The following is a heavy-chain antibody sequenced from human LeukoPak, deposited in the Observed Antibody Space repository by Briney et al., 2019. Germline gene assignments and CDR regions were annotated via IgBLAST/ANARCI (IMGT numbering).Heavy chain of an antibody. CDR1: GYTLTELS. Sequence: GASVKVSCKVSGYTLTELSMHWVRQAPGKGLEWMGGFDPEDGETIYAQKFQGGVTMTEDTSTDTAYMELSSLRSEDTAVYYCARRAVVIPRTKESYYYYYMDVWGKGTTVTVSS. J-gene: IGHJ6*03. CDR3: ARRAVVIPRTKESYYYYYMDV. V-gene: IGHV1-24*01. D-gene: IGHD3-22*01. CDR2: FDPEDGET.